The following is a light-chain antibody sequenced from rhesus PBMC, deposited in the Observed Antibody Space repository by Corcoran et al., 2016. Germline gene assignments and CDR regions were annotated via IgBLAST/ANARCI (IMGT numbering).Light chain of an antibody. CDR1: QSVGSY. V-gene: IGKV3-24*04. CDR2: GAS. CDR3: QQSSNLSWT. Sequence: ETVVTQSPATLSLSPGERATLSCRASQSVGSYLAWYQQKPGQAPRLLIYGASSRATGIPDRFSGSGCGTDCIRTISSLEPEDVGVYYCQQSSNLSWTFGQGTKVEIK. J-gene: IGKJ1*01.